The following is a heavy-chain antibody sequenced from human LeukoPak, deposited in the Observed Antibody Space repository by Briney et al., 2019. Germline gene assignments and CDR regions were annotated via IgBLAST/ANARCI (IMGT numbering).Heavy chain of an antibody. Sequence: GGSLRLSCAASGFTFSNSWMHWVRQAPGKGLVWVSRINSDGSRIDYADSVKGRFTISRDNAMNTMYLQMNSLRAEDTAVYYCARESAGSSSGYWGQGTLVTVSS. D-gene: IGHD6-6*01. CDR3: ARESAGSSSGY. CDR1: GFTFSNSW. CDR2: INSDGSRI. V-gene: IGHV3-74*01. J-gene: IGHJ4*02.